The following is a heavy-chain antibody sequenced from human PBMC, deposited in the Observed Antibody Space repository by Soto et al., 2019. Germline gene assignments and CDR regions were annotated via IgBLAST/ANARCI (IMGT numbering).Heavy chain of an antibody. D-gene: IGHD3-10*01. V-gene: IGHV3-21*04. CDR3: ATGLWVTMVRGIVDY. CDR2: ISSSSSYI. J-gene: IGHJ4*02. Sequence: GGSLRLSCAASGFTFSIYSMNWVRQAPGKGLEWVSSISSSSSYIYYADSVKGRFTISRDNSKNTLYLQMNSLRAEDTAVYYCATGLWVTMVRGIVDYWGQGTLVTVSS. CDR1: GFTFSIYS.